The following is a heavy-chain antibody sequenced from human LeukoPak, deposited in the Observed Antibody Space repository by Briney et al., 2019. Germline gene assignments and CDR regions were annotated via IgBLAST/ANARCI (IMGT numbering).Heavy chain of an antibody. V-gene: IGHV3-11*04. CDR2: ISSSGSTI. CDR1: GFTFSDYY. Sequence: GGSLRLSCAASGFTFSDYYMSWIRQAPGKGLEWVSYISSSGSTIYYADSVKGRFTISRDNAKNSLYLQMNSLRAEDTAVYYCARERGPLDYYYYMDVWGKGTTVTVSS. CDR3: ARERGPLDYYYYMDV. J-gene: IGHJ6*03.